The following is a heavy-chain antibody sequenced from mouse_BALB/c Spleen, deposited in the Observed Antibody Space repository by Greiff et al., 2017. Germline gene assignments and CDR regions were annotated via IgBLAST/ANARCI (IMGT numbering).Heavy chain of an antibody. Sequence: QVQLQQSAAELARPGASVKMSCKASGYTFTSYTMHWVKQRPGQGLEWIGYINPSSGYTEYNQKFKDKTTLTADTSSSTAYMQLSSLTSEDSAVYYCARCYYGSSLYLDYWGQGTTLTVSS. CDR1: GYTFTSYT. V-gene: IGHV1-4*02. D-gene: IGHD1-1*01. CDR2: INPSSGYT. J-gene: IGHJ2*01. CDR3: ARCYYGSSLYLDY.